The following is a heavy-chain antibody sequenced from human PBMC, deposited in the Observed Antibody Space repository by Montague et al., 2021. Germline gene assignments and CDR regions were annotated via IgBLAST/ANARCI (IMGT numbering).Heavy chain of an antibody. D-gene: IGHD2-8*01. J-gene: IGHJ6*02. CDR1: GVSIGEKSFY. CDR3: ARCCYGDLPTNPERANCALDV. V-gene: IGHV4-39*01. Sequence: SETLSLTCSVSGVSIGEKSFYWGWVCQAPRRGLEWIGHMFYRGNTYYNPSLQSRVSISVDTSKNQFSLTLTSVTASDTAVYYCARCCYGDLPTNPERANCALDVWGQGTSVTVSS. CDR2: MFYRGNT.